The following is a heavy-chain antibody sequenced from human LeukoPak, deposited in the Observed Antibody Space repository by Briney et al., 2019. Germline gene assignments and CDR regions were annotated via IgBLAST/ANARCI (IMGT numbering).Heavy chain of an antibody. CDR2: ISGSGNSP. CDR1: GFTFSNYA. CDR3: AKGQKGATVTTPIDY. Sequence: GGSLRLSCAASGFTFSNYAMNWVRQAPGKGLEWVSGISGSGNSPYYADSVRGRFTISRDNSKNRLHLQMNSLRAEDTAVYYCAKGQKGATVTTPIDYWGQGTLVTVSS. J-gene: IGHJ4*02. D-gene: IGHD4-11*01. V-gene: IGHV3-23*01.